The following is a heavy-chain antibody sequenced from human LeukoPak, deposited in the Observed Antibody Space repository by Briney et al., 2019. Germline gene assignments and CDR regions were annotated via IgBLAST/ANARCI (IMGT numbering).Heavy chain of an antibody. CDR3: ARSNNWNDNHMDV. CDR2: INWNGGST. Sequence: GGSLRLSCAASGFTFDDYGMSWVRQAPGKGLEWVSGINWNGGSTGYADSVKGRFTISRDNAKNSLYLQMNSLRAEDTAVYYCARSNNWNDNHMDVWGKGTTVTISS. V-gene: IGHV3-20*04. J-gene: IGHJ6*03. D-gene: IGHD1-1*01. CDR1: GFTFDDYG.